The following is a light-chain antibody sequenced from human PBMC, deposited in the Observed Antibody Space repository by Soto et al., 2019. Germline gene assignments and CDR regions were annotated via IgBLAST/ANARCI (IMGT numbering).Light chain of an antibody. V-gene: IGKV3-11*01. CDR1: QSIGNY. CDR2: HSS. Sequence: EIVLTQSPATLSLSPGERAALSCRASQSIGNYLAWYQKKGGQAPRLLIYHSSTRATGIPARFSGSGSETDFTLTIGSLEPEDFAVYYCQQRSDWPLTFGGGTKVEIK. J-gene: IGKJ4*01. CDR3: QQRSDWPLT.